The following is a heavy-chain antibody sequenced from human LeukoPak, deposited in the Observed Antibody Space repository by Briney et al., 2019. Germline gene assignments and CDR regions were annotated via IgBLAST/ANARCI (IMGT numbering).Heavy chain of an antibody. CDR2: INPNSGGT. J-gene: IGHJ4*02. V-gene: IGHV1-2*02. CDR1: GYTFTGYY. D-gene: IGHD3-22*01. CDR3: ARRSSPWLLLPYY. Sequence: SVKVSCKASGYTFTGYYMHWVRQAPGQGLEWMGWINPNSGGTNYAQKFQGRVTMTRDTSISTAYMELSRLRSDDTAVYYCARRSSPWLLLPYYWGQGTLVTVSS.